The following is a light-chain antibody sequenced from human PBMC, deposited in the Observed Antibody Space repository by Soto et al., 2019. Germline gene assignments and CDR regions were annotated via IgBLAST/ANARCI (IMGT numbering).Light chain of an antibody. CDR1: QSVSNF. CDR2: DAS. V-gene: IGKV3-11*01. CDR3: HQRTHCKYS. J-gene: IGKJ2*03. Sequence: VLTQSPASLSLSPGERATLSCRASQSVSNFLAWYQHKPGQAPRLLIYDASTRATGVPDRFSGSGSGTDFTLTISNLEPEDFAVYYFHQRTHCKYSFGQGTKLEI.